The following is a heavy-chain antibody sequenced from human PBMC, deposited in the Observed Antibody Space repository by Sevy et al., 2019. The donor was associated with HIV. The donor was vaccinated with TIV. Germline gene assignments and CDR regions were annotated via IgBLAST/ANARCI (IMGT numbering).Heavy chain of an antibody. V-gene: IGHV3-30-3*01. J-gene: IGHJ3*02. Sequence: GGSLRLSCAASGFTFSSYAMHWVRQAPGKGLEWVAVISYDGSNKYYADSVKGRFTISRDNSKNTLYLQMNSLRAEHTAVYYCARRLQDYYDSSWSAFDIWGQGTMVTVSS. D-gene: IGHD3-22*01. CDR2: ISYDGSNK. CDR1: GFTFSSYA. CDR3: ARRLQDYYDSSWSAFDI.